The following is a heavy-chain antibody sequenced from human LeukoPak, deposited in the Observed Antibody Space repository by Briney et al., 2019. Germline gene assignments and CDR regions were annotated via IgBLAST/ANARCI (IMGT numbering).Heavy chain of an antibody. D-gene: IGHD3-22*01. CDR3: AKDKDSSAYYFIS. Sequence: GGSLRLPCAASGFSFSSYAVSWVRQAPGRGLEWVSGISDGGSRTYYADSVKGRFTISRDDSKNTLYLQMNSLRAEDTAVYYCAKDKDSSAYYFISWGQGTLVTVSS. CDR2: ISDGGSRT. J-gene: IGHJ4*02. CDR1: GFSFSSYA. V-gene: IGHV3-23*01.